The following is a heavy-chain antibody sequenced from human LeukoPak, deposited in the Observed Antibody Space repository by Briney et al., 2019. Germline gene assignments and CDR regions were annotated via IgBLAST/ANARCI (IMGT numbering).Heavy chain of an antibody. CDR1: GYTFIGYF. CDR3: AGLWFGEFQDY. CDR2: QHLNSGGT. J-gene: IGHJ4*02. Sequence: GASVKVSRKACGYTFIGYFMHGVRQARGKGLEWMGWQHLNSGGTNYAQTFQGTVTMTRDTSISTVYMALNRLRSDDTAVDYCAGLWFGEFQDYWGQGTLVTVFS. V-gene: IGHV1-2*02. D-gene: IGHD3-10*01.